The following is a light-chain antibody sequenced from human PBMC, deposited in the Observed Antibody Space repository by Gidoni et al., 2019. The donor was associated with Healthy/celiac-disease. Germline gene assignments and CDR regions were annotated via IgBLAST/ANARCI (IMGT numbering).Light chain of an antibody. CDR3: QQYNSYPYT. CDR1: QSISSW. Sequence: DIQMTQSPSTLSASVGDRVTITCRASQSISSWLAWYQQKPGKAPKLLIYKASSLESGVPSRFSGTLTISSLQPDDFATYYCQQYNSYPYTFXXXTKLEIK. CDR2: KAS. V-gene: IGKV1-5*03. J-gene: IGKJ2*01.